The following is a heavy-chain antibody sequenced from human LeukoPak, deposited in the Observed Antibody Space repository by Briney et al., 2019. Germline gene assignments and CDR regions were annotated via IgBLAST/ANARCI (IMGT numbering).Heavy chain of an antibody. Sequence: PSETLSLTCTVSGGSISSGGYNWGWFRHPPGRGLGGIGYIHHSGSTYYNPSLKSRVTISVDRSKNQFSLKLSSVTAADTAVYYCARDGRYSSSWTDYWGQGTLVTVSS. CDR2: IHHSGST. CDR3: ARDGRYSSSWTDY. V-gene: IGHV4-30-2*01. CDR1: GGSISSGGYN. J-gene: IGHJ4*02. D-gene: IGHD6-13*01.